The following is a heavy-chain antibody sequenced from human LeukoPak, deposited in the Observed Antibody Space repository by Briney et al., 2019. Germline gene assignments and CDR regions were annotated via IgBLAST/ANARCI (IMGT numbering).Heavy chain of an antibody. CDR3: AREPRFGSYSDY. Sequence: SETLSLTCAVSGSSISSGYYWGWIRQPPGRGLEWIGSIYHSGSTYYNPSLKSRVTISVDTSQAQFCLKLSSVTAADTAVYYCAREPRFGSYSDYWGQGTLVTVS. V-gene: IGHV4-38-2*02. CDR1: GSSISSGYY. D-gene: IGHD3-16*01. CDR2: IYHSGST. J-gene: IGHJ4*02.